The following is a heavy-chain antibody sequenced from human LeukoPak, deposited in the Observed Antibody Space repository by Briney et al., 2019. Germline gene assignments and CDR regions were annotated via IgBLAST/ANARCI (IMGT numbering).Heavy chain of an antibody. CDR2: IIPIFGTA. CDR3: ARSYDSSGYYCDY. V-gene: IGHV1-69*13. CDR1: VGTFSSYA. J-gene: IGHJ4*02. Sequence: ASVKVSCKASVGTFSSYAISWVRQAPGQGLEWMGGIIPIFGTANYAQKFQGRVTITADESTSTAYMELSSLRSEDTAVYYCARSYDSSGYYCDYWGQGTLVTVSS. D-gene: IGHD3-22*01.